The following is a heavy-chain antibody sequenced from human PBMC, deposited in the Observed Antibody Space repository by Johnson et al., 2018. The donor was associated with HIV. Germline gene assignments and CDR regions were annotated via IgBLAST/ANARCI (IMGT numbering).Heavy chain of an antibody. CDR2: ISYDGSNK. Sequence: QVQLVESGGGVVQPGRSLRLSCAASGFTFSSYAMHWVHQAPGKGLEWVAVISYDGSNKYYADSVKGRFTISRDNSKNTLYLQMNSLRAEDTAVYYCAREYVGQWLGPRHAFDIWGQGTMVTVSS. V-gene: IGHV3-30-3*01. CDR3: AREYVGQWLGPRHAFDI. J-gene: IGHJ3*02. D-gene: IGHD6-19*01. CDR1: GFTFSSYA.